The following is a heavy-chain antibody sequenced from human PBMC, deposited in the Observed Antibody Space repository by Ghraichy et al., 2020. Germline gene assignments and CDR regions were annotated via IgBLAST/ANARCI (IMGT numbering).Heavy chain of an antibody. J-gene: IGHJ6*02. CDR3: ARLNCGGDCFQPYYYYYGMDV. Sequence: SETLSLTCTVSGGSISSGGYYWSWIRQHPGKGLEWIGYIYYSGSTYYNPSLKSRVTISVDTSKNQFSLKLSSVTAADTAVYYCARLNCGGDCFQPYYYYYGMDVWGQGTTVTVSS. D-gene: IGHD2-21*01. CDR2: IYYSGST. CDR1: GGSISSGGYY. V-gene: IGHV4-31*03.